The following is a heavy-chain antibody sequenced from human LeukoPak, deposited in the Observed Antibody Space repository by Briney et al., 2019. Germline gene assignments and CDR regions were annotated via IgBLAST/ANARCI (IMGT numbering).Heavy chain of an antibody. CDR2: IRYDGSNK. V-gene: IGHV3-30*02. CDR1: GFTFSSYG. J-gene: IGHJ4*02. CDR3: AKVPQWSSFRFFDY. D-gene: IGHD6-13*01. Sequence: GGSLRLSCAASGFTFSSYGMHWVRQAPGKGLEWVAFIRYDGSNKYYADSVKGRFTISRDNSKNTLYLQMNSLRAEDTAVYYCAKVPQWSSFRFFDYWGQGTLVTVSS.